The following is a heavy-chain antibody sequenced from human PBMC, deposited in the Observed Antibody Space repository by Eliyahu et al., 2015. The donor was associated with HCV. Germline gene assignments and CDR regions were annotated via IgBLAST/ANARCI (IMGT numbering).Heavy chain of an antibody. D-gene: IGHD3-10*01. CDR2: LSGNGVKT. CDR3: AKDPFAVSGGS. Sequence: EVQLLESGGGLVQPGGSLRLSCAASGFSFTTFAMSWVRQAPGKGLEWVSALSGNGVKTYYADSVKGRFTISRDNSRNTLYLQMNSLRAEDTATYFCAKDPFAVSGGSWGQGILVTVSS. J-gene: IGHJ5*02. CDR1: GFSFTTFA. V-gene: IGHV3-23*01.